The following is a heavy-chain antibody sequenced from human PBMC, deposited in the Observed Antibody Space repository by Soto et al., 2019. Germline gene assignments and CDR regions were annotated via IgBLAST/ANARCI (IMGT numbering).Heavy chain of an antibody. Sequence: QVQLVQSGAEVKKPGASVKVSCKSSGYTFASYGISWLRQAPGQGLEWLGWVSTYSPKTVYAQKFQGRVTMTTDTSTTTAYMELTSLTSNDTAVYYCARDWSGAMHLIADSWGPGTLVTVYS. CDR2: VSTYSPKT. CDR3: ARDWSGAMHLIADS. V-gene: IGHV1-18*01. D-gene: IGHD1-26*01. J-gene: IGHJ4*02. CDR1: GYTFASYG.